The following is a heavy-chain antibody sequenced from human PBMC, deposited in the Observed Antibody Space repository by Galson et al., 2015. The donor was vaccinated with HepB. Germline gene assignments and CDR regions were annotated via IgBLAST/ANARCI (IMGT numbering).Heavy chain of an antibody. D-gene: IGHD3-3*01. Sequence: SLRLSCAASRFIFNTYAMNWVRQAPGRGVEWVSTINNRGGSINYADSVKGRFTISRDNSENTLYLQMDSLRAEDTAVYYCAKLEWPCFVDWGQGTPVTVSS. CDR3: AKLEWPCFVD. CDR2: INNRGGSI. CDR1: RFIFNTYA. V-gene: IGHV3-23*01. J-gene: IGHJ4*02.